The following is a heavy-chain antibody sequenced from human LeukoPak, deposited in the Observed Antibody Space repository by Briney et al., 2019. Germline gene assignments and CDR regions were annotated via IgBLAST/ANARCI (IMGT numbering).Heavy chain of an antibody. Sequence: SETLALTCTVSGDSFSSNNYYWGWIRQPPGKGLEWIGSIYYSGSTYYNPSLKSRVTISLDTSKNQFSLKLSSVTAADTAVYYCARERDKGPYEWGYMDVWGKGTSVTVSS. V-gene: IGHV4-39*07. D-gene: IGHD1-26*01. J-gene: IGHJ6*03. CDR3: ARERDKGPYEWGYMDV. CDR1: GDSFSSNNYY. CDR2: IYYSGST.